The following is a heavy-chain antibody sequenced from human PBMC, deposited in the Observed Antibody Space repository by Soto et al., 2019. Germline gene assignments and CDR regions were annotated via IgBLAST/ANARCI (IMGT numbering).Heavy chain of an antibody. J-gene: IGHJ3*02. CDR3: AKDRQTTIVEVPVDDAFDI. CDR2: ISGSGGST. Sequence: GGSLRLSCAASGFTFSSHAMSWVRQAPGKGLEWVSAISGSGGSTYYADSVKGRFTISRDNSKNTLYLQMNSLRAEDTAVYYCAKDRQTTIVEVPVDDAFDIWGKGTMVTVSS. CDR1: GFTFSSHA. D-gene: IGHD2-2*01. V-gene: IGHV3-23*01.